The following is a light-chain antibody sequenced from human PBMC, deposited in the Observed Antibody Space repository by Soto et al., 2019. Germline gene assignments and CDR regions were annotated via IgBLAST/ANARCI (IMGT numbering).Light chain of an antibody. J-gene: IGLJ3*02. CDR1: SSNIGSNT. CDR2: SSN. Sequence: QSVLTQPPSASGTPGHRVTISCSGSSSNIGSNTVHWYQLLPGRAPKLLIYSSNQWPSGVPDRFSGSKSGTSASLAISGLQSEDEADYYCAAWDDSLSGRVFGGGTKLTVL. CDR3: AAWDDSLSGRV. V-gene: IGLV1-44*01.